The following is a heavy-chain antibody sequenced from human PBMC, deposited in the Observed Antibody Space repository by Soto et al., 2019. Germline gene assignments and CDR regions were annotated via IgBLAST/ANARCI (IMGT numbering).Heavy chain of an antibody. CDR2: IYYSGST. Sequence: SETLSLTCTVSGGSISSYYWSWIRQPPGKGLEWIGYIYYSGSTNYNPSLKSRVTISVDTPKNQFSLKLSSVTAADTAVYYCARAVSSGWTYYFDYWGQGTLVTVSS. CDR1: GGSISSYY. J-gene: IGHJ4*02. D-gene: IGHD6-19*01. V-gene: IGHV4-59*01. CDR3: ARAVSSGWTYYFDY.